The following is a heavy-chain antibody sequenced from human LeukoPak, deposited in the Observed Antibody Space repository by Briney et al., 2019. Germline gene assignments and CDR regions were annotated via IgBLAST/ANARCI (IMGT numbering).Heavy chain of an antibody. D-gene: IGHD3-16*01. CDR2: ISSISHYI. CDR1: GFTFGGYS. J-gene: IGHJ4*02. V-gene: IGHV3-21*01. Sequence: GGSLRLSCAASGFTFGGYSMNWVRQPRGKRLEWVSTISSISHYIYYADSVKGRFTISRDNAKNSMYLQMNSLRAEDTGVYYCARDLSLGNPGGFDYWGQGALVTVSS. CDR3: ARDLSLGNPGGFDY.